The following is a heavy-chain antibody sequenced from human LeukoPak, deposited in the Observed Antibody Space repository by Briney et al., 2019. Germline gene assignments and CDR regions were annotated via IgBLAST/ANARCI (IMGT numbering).Heavy chain of an antibody. Sequence: GGSLRLSCAASGFTFSAFALSWVRQAPGKGLEWVSGVSYTRVATYYADSVKGRFTISRDDSENILYLQMNGLRAEDTAVYFCAKAFREFGTSSSYSSFDSWGQGTMVTVSS. CDR1: GFTFSAFA. CDR3: AKAFREFGTSSSYSSFDS. J-gene: IGHJ3*01. V-gene: IGHV3-23*01. CDR2: VSYTRVAT. D-gene: IGHD5-18*01.